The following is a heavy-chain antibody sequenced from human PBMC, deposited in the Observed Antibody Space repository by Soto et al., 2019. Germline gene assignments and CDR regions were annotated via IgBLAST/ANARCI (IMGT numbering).Heavy chain of an antibody. CDR3: ARGPLYSNYAPYYYCYGTDV. V-gene: IGHV3-33*01. CDR2: IWYDGSNK. Sequence: PGGSLILSCAASGFTFSSYGMHWVRQAPGKGLEWVTVIWYDGSNKYYADSVKGRFTISRDNSKNTLYLQMNSLRAEDTAVYYCARGPLYSNYAPYYYCYGTDVWGQGTTVTVSS. D-gene: IGHD4-4*01. J-gene: IGHJ6*02. CDR1: GFTFSSYG.